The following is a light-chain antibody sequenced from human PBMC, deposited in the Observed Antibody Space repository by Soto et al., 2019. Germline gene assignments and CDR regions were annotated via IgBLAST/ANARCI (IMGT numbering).Light chain of an antibody. V-gene: IGKV1-9*01. CDR3: QQLNSYPRA. Sequence: IQLTQSPSSLSASVGDRVTISCRASQGISSYLAWYQQRPGKAPNLLIYGASTLQSGVPSRFSCSGSGTDFTLTISSLQPEDFATYYCQQLNSYPRAFGQGTKVEMK. J-gene: IGKJ1*01. CDR2: GAS. CDR1: QGISSY.